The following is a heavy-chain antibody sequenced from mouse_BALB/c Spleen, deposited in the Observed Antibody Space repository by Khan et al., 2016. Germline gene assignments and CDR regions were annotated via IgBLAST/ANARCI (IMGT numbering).Heavy chain of an antibody. CDR3: AAYYRYVYYAMDY. V-gene: IGHV4-1*02. CDR2: IHPDSSTI. Sequence: EVKLLESGGGLVQPGGSLKLSCAASGFDFRRYWMSWVRQAPGKGLEWIGQIHPDSSTINYTPSLKDKFIISRDNAKNTLYLQMSKVRSEDTALXYYAAYYRYVYYAMDYWGQGTSVTVSS. J-gene: IGHJ4*01. CDR1: GFDFRRYW. D-gene: IGHD2-14*01.